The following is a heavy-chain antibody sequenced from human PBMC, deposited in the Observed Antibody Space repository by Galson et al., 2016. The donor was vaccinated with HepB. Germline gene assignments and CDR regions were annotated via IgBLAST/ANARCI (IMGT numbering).Heavy chain of an antibody. CDR2: ISDSADRS. V-gene: IGHV3-23*01. CDR3: AKRSMSAVAGSFDF. J-gene: IGHJ4*02. Sequence: SCKASGYIFTNYYIHWVRQAPGEGLEWVSTISDSADRSYYADSVRGRFTISRDNSRNTLYLQMNSLRAEDTAVYYCAKRSMSAVAGSFDFWGQGTLVTVSS. CDR1: GYIFTNYY. D-gene: IGHD6-19*01.